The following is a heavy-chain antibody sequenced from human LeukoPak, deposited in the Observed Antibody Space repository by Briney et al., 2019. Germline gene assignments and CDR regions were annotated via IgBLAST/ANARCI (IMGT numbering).Heavy chain of an antibody. CDR3: AKVHSQVLLWFGELFN. J-gene: IGHJ4*02. D-gene: IGHD3-10*01. CDR2: ISGSGGST. Sequence: GGSLRLSCAASGFTFSSYAMSWVRQAPGKGLEWVSAISGSGGSTYYADSVKGRFTISRDNSKNTLYLQMNSLRAEDTAVYYCAKVHSQVLLWFGELFNWGQGTLVTVSS. CDR1: GFTFSSYA. V-gene: IGHV3-23*01.